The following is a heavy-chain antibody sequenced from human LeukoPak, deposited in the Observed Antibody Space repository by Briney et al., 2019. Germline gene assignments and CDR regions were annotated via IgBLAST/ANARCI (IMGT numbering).Heavy chain of an antibody. D-gene: IGHD6-19*01. Sequence: AGGSLRLSCAASGFTFSNAWMNWVRQAPGKGLEWGGRIKSKTDGGTTDYAAPVKGRFTISRDDSKNTLYLQMNSLKTEDTAVYYCTTGGGWLVLWGQGTLVTVSS. J-gene: IGHJ4*02. CDR3: TTGGGWLVL. CDR1: GFTFSNAW. CDR2: IKSKTDGGTT. V-gene: IGHV3-15*07.